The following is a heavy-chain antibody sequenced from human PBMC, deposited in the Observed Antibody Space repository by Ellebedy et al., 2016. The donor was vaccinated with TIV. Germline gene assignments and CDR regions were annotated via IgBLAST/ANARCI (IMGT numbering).Heavy chain of an antibody. V-gene: IGHV4-39*01. D-gene: IGHD6-19*01. CDR2: IYYSGNT. CDR1: GGSISSSSYY. Sequence: SETLSLTCTVSGGSISSSSYYWGWIRQPPGKGLEWIASIYYSGNTYYNPSLKSRVIISVDTSKNQFSLRLSSVTATDAAVYYCARPCRSGWYPFDYWGQGTLVTVSS. CDR3: ARPCRSGWYPFDY. J-gene: IGHJ4*02.